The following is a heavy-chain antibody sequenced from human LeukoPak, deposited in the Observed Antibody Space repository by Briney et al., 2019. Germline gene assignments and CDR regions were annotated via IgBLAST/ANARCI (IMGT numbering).Heavy chain of an antibody. CDR3: ARGRILWFGELYYFDY. D-gene: IGHD3-10*01. CDR1: GGSFSGYY. CDR2: INHSGST. Sequence: SETLSLTCAVYGGSFSGYYWSWIRQPPGKGLEWIGEINHSGSTNYNPSLKSRVTISVDTSKNQFSLKLNSVTAADTAVYYCARGRILWFGELYYFDYWGQGTLVTVSS. J-gene: IGHJ4*02. V-gene: IGHV4-34*01.